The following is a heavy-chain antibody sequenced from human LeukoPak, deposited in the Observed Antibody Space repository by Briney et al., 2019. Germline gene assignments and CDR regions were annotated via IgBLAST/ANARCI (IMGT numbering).Heavy chain of an antibody. Sequence: SETLSLTCTVSGDSISYYYWTWIRQTPGKGLEWLGYIYASGSTNYNPSLKTRVTISVDTSKNQFSLKLSSVTAADTAVYYCARVGTYYDFWSGYYTKPIDYWGQGTLVTVSS. CDR1: GDSISYYY. D-gene: IGHD3-3*01. CDR2: IYASGST. V-gene: IGHV4-4*09. J-gene: IGHJ4*02. CDR3: ARVGTYYDFWSGYYTKPIDY.